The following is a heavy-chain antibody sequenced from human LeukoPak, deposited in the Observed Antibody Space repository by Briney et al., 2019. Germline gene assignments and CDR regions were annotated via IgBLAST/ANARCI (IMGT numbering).Heavy chain of an antibody. V-gene: IGHV1-69*13. D-gene: IGHD2-2*01. CDR3: ARADLGYCSSTSCYYFDY. J-gene: IGHJ4*02. Sequence: ASVKVSCKASGGTFSSYAISWVRQAPGQGLEWMGGIIPIFGTANYAQKFQGRVTITADESTSTAYMELSSLRSEDTAVYYCARADLGYCSSTSCYYFDYWGQETLVTVSS. CDR1: GGTFSSYA. CDR2: IIPIFGTA.